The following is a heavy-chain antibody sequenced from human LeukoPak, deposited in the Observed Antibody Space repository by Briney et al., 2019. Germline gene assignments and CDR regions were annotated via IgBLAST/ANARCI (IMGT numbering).Heavy chain of an antibody. CDR1: GVSIGSDDSNY. Sequence: SETLSLTCSVSGVSIGSDDSNYWAWIRQPPGKGLEWIAGITSSGTAHYNPSLESQVTISLDTSSNQFSLKLSSVTAADTAVYYCARDLDGGTPPAFDYWGQGTLVTVSS. J-gene: IGHJ4*02. CDR2: ITSSGTA. CDR3: ARDLDGGTPPAFDY. V-gene: IGHV4-39*07. D-gene: IGHD3-16*01.